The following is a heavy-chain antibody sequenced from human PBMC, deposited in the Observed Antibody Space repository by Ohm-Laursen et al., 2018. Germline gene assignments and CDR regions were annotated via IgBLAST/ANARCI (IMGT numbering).Heavy chain of an antibody. J-gene: IGHJ6*02. CDR1: GFTFSSYG. CDR2: ISYDGSNK. Sequence: SLRLSCTASGFTFSSYGMHWVRQAPGKGLEWVAVISYDGSNKYYADSVKGRFTISRDNSKNTLYLQMNSLRAEDTAVYYCAKDLERVLMVYGRMDYYYGMDVWGQGTTGTVSS. D-gene: IGHD2-8*01. V-gene: IGHV3-30*18. CDR3: AKDLERVLMVYGRMDYYYGMDV.